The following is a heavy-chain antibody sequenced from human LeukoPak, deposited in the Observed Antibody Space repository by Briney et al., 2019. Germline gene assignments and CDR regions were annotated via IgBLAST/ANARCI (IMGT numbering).Heavy chain of an antibody. D-gene: IGHD2-15*01. J-gene: IGHJ4*02. V-gene: IGHV4-38-2*01. CDR1: GYSISSGYY. Sequence: SETLSLTCAVSGYSISSGYYWGWIRQPPGKGLEWIGSVYHSGSTYYNPSLKSRVTISVDTSKSHFSLTLSSVTAADTAVYYCARAPAYCRGGSCYAFDYWGQGTLVTVSS. CDR3: ARAPAYCRGGSCYAFDY. CDR2: VYHSGST.